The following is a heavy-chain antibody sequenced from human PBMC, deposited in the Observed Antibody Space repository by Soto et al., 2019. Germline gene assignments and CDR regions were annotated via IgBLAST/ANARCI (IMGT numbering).Heavy chain of an antibody. D-gene: IGHD6-19*01. CDR3: ARVSSGRWYFAY. CDR1: GYTFTSYG. V-gene: IGHV1-18*01. J-gene: IGHJ4*02. CDR2: ISAYNGNT. Sequence: ASVKVSWKASGYTFTSYGITWVRQAPGQGLEWMGWISAYNGNTNYAQKLQGRVTMTTDTSTSTAYMELRSLRSDDTAVYYCARVSSGRWYFAYWGQGTLVTVSS.